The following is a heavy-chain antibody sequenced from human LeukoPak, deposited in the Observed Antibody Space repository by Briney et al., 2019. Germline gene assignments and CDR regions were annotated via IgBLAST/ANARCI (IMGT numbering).Heavy chain of an antibody. CDR2: IYSAGST. CDR3: ARDRAYSYGYAYYFED. D-gene: IGHD5-18*01. J-gene: IGHJ4*02. CDR1: GFTASSNY. Sequence: GGSLRLSCAASGFTASSNYMSWVRQAPGKGLEWVSVIYSAGSTFYADSVKGRFTVSRDNSQNMVYLQMNSLRAEDTAVYYCARDRAYSYGYAYYFEDWGQGTLVTVSS. V-gene: IGHV3-66*01.